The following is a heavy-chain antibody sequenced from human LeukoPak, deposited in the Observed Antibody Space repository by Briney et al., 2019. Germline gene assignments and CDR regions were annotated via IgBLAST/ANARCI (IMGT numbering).Heavy chain of an antibody. V-gene: IGHV1-18*01. Sequence: GASVKVSCKASGYTFTSYGISWVRQAPGQGLEWMGWISAYNGNTNYAQKLQGRVTMTTDTSTSTAYMELRSLRSEDTAVYYCARDLGGVVTAINRAYYSYYYMDVWGKGTTVTISS. J-gene: IGHJ6*03. D-gene: IGHD2-21*02. CDR3: ARDLGGVVTAINRAYYSYYYMDV. CDR2: ISAYNGNT. CDR1: GYTFTSYG.